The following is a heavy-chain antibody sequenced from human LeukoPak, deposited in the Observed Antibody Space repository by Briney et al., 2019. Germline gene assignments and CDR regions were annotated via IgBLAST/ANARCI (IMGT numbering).Heavy chain of an antibody. D-gene: IGHD1-26*01. Sequence: GGSLRLSCAASGFTFSSYSMNWVRQAPGKGLGWVSYISSSSSTIFYADSVKGRFTISRDNAKNSLYLQMHSLRDEDTAVYYCARAWYSWGYYFDYWGQGTLVTVSS. J-gene: IGHJ4*02. V-gene: IGHV3-48*02. CDR3: ARAWYSWGYYFDY. CDR1: GFTFSSYS. CDR2: ISSSSSTI.